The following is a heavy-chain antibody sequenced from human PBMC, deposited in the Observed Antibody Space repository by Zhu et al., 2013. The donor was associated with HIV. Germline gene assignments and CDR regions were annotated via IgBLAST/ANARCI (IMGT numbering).Heavy chain of an antibody. CDR3: ASQTRQLRSGYYFDY. D-gene: IGHD1-1*01. V-gene: IGHV1-2*02. Sequence: QVQVVQSGAEVKKPGASVKVSCKASGNIFTGHYVHWLRQAPGQRLEWMGWINPNTGGTRYGQKFQGRVSMTSETSISTVYMDLSGLASDDTAVYFCASQTRQLRSGYYFDYWGQGSLVTVSS. J-gene: IGHJ4*02. CDR1: GNIFTGHY. CDR2: INPNTGGT.